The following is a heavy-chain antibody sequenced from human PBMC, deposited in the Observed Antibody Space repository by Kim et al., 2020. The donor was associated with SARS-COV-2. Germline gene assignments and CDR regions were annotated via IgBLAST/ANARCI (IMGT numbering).Heavy chain of an antibody. D-gene: IGHD3-22*01. CDR3: ARPYYYDSSGYYYETVVGAFDI. V-gene: IGHV4-39*01. J-gene: IGHJ3*02. CDR1: GGSISSSSYY. CDR2: IYYSGST. Sequence: SETLSLTCTVSGGSISSSSYYWGWIRQPPGKGLEWIGSIYYSGSTYYNPSLKSRVTISVDTSKNQFSLKLSSVTAADTAVYYCARPYYYDSSGYYYETVVGAFDIWGQGTMVTVSS.